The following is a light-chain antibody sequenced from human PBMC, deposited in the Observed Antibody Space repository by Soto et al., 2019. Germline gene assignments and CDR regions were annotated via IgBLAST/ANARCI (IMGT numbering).Light chain of an antibody. CDR3: SSYTTTNTLYV. V-gene: IGLV2-14*01. CDR1: NSDVGGYNY. Sequence: QSVLTQPASVSGSPGQSITIPCTGTNSDVGGYNYVSWYQHHPGKAPKLMIYEVFNRPSGVSSRFSGSESGSTASLTISGLQAEDEADYYCSSYTTTNTLYVFGTGTKVT. J-gene: IGLJ1*01. CDR2: EVF.